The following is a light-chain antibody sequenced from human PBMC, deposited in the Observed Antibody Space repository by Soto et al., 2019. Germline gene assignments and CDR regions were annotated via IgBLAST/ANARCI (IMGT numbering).Light chain of an antibody. CDR3: QKYNSAPQT. J-gene: IGKJ1*01. CDR1: QGISNY. V-gene: IGKV1-27*01. CDR2: AAS. Sequence: DIQMTQSPSSLSASVGDRVTITCRASQGISNYLAWYQQKPGKVPKLLIYAASTLQSGVPSRFSGSGSGTDCTRTISSLQPADVATYYCQKYNSAPQTFGQGTKVDIK.